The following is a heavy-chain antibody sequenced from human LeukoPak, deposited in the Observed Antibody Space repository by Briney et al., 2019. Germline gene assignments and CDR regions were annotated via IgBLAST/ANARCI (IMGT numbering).Heavy chain of an antibody. V-gene: IGHV5-51*01. CDR2: IYPGDSDT. J-gene: IGHJ6*03. CDR3: ATSLVVPAAPYYYYMDV. Sequence: GESLKISCKGSGYSFTSYWIGWVRQMPGKGLEWMGIIYPGDSDTRYSPSFQGQVTISADKSISTAYLQWSSLKASDTAMYYCATSLVVPAAPYYYYMDVWGKGTTVTVSS. D-gene: IGHD2-2*01. CDR1: GYSFTSYW.